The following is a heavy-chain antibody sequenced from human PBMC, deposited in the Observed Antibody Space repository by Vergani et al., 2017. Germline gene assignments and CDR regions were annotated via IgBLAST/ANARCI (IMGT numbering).Heavy chain of an antibody. CDR2: IGSSGPYI. D-gene: IGHD2-8*01. CDR3: ARDCTSGGCPDNYGMDV. Sequence: EVQLLESGGGLVQPGGSLRLSCAASGFTFSTYAMSWVRQAPGKGLEWVAFIGSSGPYINYADSVKGRFIISRDNTNNSLFLQLRSLRAEDAAVYYCARDCTSGGCPDNYGMDVLGQGATVTVSS. CDR1: GFTFSTYA. V-gene: IGHV3-21*06. J-gene: IGHJ6*02.